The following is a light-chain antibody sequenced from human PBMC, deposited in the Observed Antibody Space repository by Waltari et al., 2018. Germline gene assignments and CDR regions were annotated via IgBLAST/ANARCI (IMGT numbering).Light chain of an antibody. CDR2: EAT. J-gene: IGLJ2*01. CDR1: KNDIGTYNF. CDR3: CSYAGGSRVI. Sequence: QSALTQPASLSGSPGQSITISCAGTKNDIGTYNFVSWFQQFPGQAPKLIVSEATKRPSGVSCRFSGSKSGNTASLTISGLQAEDEADYYCCSYAGGSRVIFGGGTKLTVL. V-gene: IGLV2-23*01.